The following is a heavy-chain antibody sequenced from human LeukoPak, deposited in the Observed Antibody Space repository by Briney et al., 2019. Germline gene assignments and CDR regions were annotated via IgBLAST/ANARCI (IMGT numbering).Heavy chain of an antibody. Sequence: SETLSLTCTVSGYSISSGYYWGWIRQPPGKGLEWIGSIYHSGSTYYNPSLKSRVTISVDTSKNQFSLKLSSVTAADTAVYYCASVTPSYYMDVWGKGTTVTVSS. V-gene: IGHV4-38-2*02. CDR1: GYSISSGYY. CDR3: ASVTPSYYMDV. CDR2: IYHSGST. D-gene: IGHD1-14*01. J-gene: IGHJ6*03.